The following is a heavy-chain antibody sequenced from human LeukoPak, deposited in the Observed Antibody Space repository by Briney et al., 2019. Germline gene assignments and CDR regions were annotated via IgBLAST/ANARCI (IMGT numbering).Heavy chain of an antibody. Sequence: PGGSLRLSCAASGFTFSDRFMDWVRQAPGKGLEWGGRATDRADNYRTDYASSVKGRFIISSDDSTHSLFLQMSGLKTEDTAVYYCAVLYCRSRDCYTSGYWGQGTLGTVSS. CDR3: AVLYCRSRDCYTSGY. D-gene: IGHD2-21*02. CDR2: ATDRADNYRT. J-gene: IGHJ4*02. V-gene: IGHV3-72*01. CDR1: GFTFSDRF.